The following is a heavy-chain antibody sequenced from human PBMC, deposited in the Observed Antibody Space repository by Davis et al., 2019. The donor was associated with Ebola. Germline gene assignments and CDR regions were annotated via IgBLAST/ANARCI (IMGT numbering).Heavy chain of an antibody. D-gene: IGHD1-26*01. J-gene: IGHJ4*02. CDR3: ANLRGVDY. CDR2: ISGSGGST. CDR1: GFTFSSYA. Sequence: GESLKISCAASGFTFSSYAMSWVRQAPGKGLEWVSAISGSGGSTYYADSVKGRFTISRDNAKNSLYLQMNSLRAEDTAVYYCANLRGVDYWGQGTLVTVSS. V-gene: IGHV3-23*01.